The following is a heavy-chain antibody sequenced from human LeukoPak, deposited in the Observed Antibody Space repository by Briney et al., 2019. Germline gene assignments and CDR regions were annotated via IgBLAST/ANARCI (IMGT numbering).Heavy chain of an antibody. J-gene: IGHJ3*02. CDR3: ARWPVTGDDAFDI. V-gene: IGHV1-2*02. Sequence: GASVKVSCKASGXTFTDYYMHWVRQAPGQGLEWMGWINPNSGGTNYAQKFQGRVTMARDTSISTVYMELSRLRSDDTAVYYCARWPVTGDDAFDIWGQGTLVTVSS. CDR1: GXTFTDYY. CDR2: INPNSGGT. D-gene: IGHD7-27*01.